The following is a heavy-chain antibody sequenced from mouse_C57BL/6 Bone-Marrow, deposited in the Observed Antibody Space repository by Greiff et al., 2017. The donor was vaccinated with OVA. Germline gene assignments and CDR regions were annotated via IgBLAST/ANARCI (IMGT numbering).Heavy chain of an antibody. CDR3: ARDDSNYDYYAMDY. CDR1: GYTFTSYW. J-gene: IGHJ4*01. D-gene: IGHD2-5*01. V-gene: IGHV1-69*01. CDR2: IDPSDSYT. Sequence: QVQLQQPGAELVMPGASVKLSCKASGYTFTSYWMHWVKQRPGQGLEWIGEIDPSDSYTNYNQKFKGKSTLTVDKSSSTAYMQRSSLTSEDSAVYYCARDDSNYDYYAMDYWGQGTSVTVSS.